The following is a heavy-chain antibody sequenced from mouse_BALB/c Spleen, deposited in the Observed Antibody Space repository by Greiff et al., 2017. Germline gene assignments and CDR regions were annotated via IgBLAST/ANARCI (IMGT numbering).Heavy chain of an antibody. CDR2: ISDGGSYT. CDR1: GFTFSDYY. Sequence: DVKLVESGGGLVKPGGSLKLSCAASGFTFSDYYMYWVRQTPEKRLEWVATISDGGSYTYYPDSVKGRFTISRDNAKNNLYLQMSSLKSEDTAMYYCARDFDYWGQGTTLTVSS. V-gene: IGHV5-4*02. CDR3: ARDFDY. J-gene: IGHJ2*01.